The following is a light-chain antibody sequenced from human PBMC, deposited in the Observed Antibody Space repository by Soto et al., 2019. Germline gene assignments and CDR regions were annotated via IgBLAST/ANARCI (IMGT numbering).Light chain of an antibody. V-gene: IGKV3-20*01. Sequence: EFVLTQSPGTLSLSQGERATLSCRASQTVRNNYLAWYQQKPGQAPRLLIYDASSRATGIPDRFSGGGSGTDLTLTISRLEPEDFAVYYCQPFSSYPLTFGGGTNVDIK. CDR1: QTVRNNY. CDR2: DAS. CDR3: QPFSSYPLT. J-gene: IGKJ4*01.